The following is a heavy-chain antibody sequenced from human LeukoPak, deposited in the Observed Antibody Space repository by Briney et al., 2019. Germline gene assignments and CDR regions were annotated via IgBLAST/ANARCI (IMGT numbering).Heavy chain of an antibody. D-gene: IGHD3-22*01. Sequence: PGGSLRLSCAASGFTFSDYEMNWVRQAPGKGLEWVSYISCSGSGIYYAGSVRGRFTISRDNAKNSLYLQMNSLRAEDTAVYYCARDRPLPDDSRTFDYWGEG. J-gene: IGHJ4*02. CDR1: GFTFSDYE. V-gene: IGHV3-48*03. CDR3: ARDRPLPDDSRTFDY. CDR2: ISCSGSGI.